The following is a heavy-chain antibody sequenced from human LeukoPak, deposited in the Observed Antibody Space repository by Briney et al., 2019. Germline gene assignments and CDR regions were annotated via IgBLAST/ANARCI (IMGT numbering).Heavy chain of an antibody. J-gene: IGHJ4*02. V-gene: IGHV4-59*01. CDR2: IYYSGST. Sequence: SETLSLTCTVSSGSISSYYWSWIRQPPGKGLEWIGYIYYSGSTNYNPSLKSRVTISVDTSKNQFSLKLSSVTAADTAVYYCARVEAARLEYYFDYWGQGTLVTVSS. D-gene: IGHD6-6*01. CDR1: SGSISSYY. CDR3: ARVEAARLEYYFDY.